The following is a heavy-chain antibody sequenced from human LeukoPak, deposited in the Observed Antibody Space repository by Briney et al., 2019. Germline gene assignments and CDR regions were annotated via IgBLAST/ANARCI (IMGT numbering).Heavy chain of an antibody. CDR2: ISYDGSNK. D-gene: IGHD6-13*01. J-gene: IGHJ4*02. Sequence: GGSLRLSCAASGFTFSSYAMHWVRQAPGKGLEWVAVISYDGSNKYYADSVKGRFTISRDNSKNTLYLQMNRLRAEDTAVYYCARVKGIAAAELFPLFDYWGQGTLVTVSS. CDR1: GFTFSSYA. V-gene: IGHV3-30-3*01. CDR3: ARVKGIAAAELFPLFDY.